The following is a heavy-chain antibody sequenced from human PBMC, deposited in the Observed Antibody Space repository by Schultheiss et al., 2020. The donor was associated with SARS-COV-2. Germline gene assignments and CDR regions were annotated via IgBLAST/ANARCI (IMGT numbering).Heavy chain of an antibody. CDR1: GYSISTGYY. CDR3: ARAYDSSGYYFDY. D-gene: IGHD3-22*01. V-gene: IGHV4-38-2*02. Sequence: SETLSLTCTVSGYSISTGYYWGWIRQPPGKGLEWIVSFYHDGSTYYNPSLNSRVTMFVDTSKNQFSLKLSSVTAADTAVYYCARAYDSSGYYFDYWGQGTLVTVSS. J-gene: IGHJ4*02. CDR2: FYHDGST.